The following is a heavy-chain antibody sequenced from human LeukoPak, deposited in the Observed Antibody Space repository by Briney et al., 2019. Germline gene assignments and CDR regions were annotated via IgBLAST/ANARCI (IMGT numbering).Heavy chain of an antibody. V-gene: IGHV4-39*07. CDR3: ARSYSSSWYFRGWFDP. D-gene: IGHD6-13*01. J-gene: IGHJ5*02. CDR2: INHSGST. Sequence: SETLSLTYTVSGGSISSSSYYWGWIRQPPGKGLEWIGEINHSGSTNYNPSLKSRVTISVDTSKNQFSLKLSSVTAADTAVYYCARSYSSSWYFRGWFDPWGQGTLVTVSS. CDR1: GGSISSSSYY.